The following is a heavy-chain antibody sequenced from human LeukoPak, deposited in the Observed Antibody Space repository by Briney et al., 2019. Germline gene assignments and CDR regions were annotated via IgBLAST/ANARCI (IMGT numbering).Heavy chain of an antibody. CDR2: LSPRDGET. Sequence: GASVTVSCTLSGSTLTQISIDWVRQAPGKGLEWMGSLSPRDGETSHAQKFQGRFNMTADTSTDTAYMEMSSLDAGDTAVYYCATGAMVYDYWGQGTLVIVSS. V-gene: IGHV1-24*01. CDR3: ATGAMVYDY. CDR1: GSTLTQIS. J-gene: IGHJ4*02. D-gene: IGHD3-10*01.